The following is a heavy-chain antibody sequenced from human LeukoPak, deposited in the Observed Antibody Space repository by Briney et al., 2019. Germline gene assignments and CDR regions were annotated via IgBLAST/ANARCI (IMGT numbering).Heavy chain of an antibody. CDR1: GGSISSYY. D-gene: IGHD3-3*01. Sequence: PSETLSLTCTVSGGSISSYYWSWIRQPAGKGLEWIGRIHTSGSTNYNPPLKSRVTMSVDTSKNQFSLRLSSVTAADTAVYYCARIYDFWSAYQYYFDSWGQGTLVTVSS. CDR3: ARIYDFWSAYQYYFDS. V-gene: IGHV4-4*07. CDR2: IHTSGST. J-gene: IGHJ4*02.